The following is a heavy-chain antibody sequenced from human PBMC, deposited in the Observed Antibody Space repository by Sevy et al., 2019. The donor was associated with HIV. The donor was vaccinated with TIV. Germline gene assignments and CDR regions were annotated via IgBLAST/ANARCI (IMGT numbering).Heavy chain of an antibody. CDR1: GYTFSSYR. CDR2: ISAHNGDT. Sequence: ASVKVSCKASGYTFSSYRITWVRQAPGQGPEWIGWISAHNGDTNYAQKLQGRVTMTADTSTSTVYMDLRSLRSDDTAVYYCARAYCSGGRCYSLAYWGQGTLVTVSS. V-gene: IGHV1-18*01. D-gene: IGHD2-15*01. J-gene: IGHJ4*02. CDR3: ARAYCSGGRCYSLAY.